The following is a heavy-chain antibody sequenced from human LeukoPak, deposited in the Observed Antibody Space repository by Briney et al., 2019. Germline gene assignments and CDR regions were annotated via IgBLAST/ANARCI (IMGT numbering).Heavy chain of an antibody. CDR3: ARAAVIAAAGVGY. Sequence: AGGSLRLSCAASGFTLSSYSMNWVRQAPGKGLEWVSSISSSSSYIYYADSVKGRFTISRDNAKNSLYLQMNSLRAEDTAVYYCARAAVIAAAGVGYWGQGTLVTVSS. CDR2: ISSSSSYI. CDR1: GFTLSSYS. J-gene: IGHJ4*02. V-gene: IGHV3-21*01. D-gene: IGHD6-13*01.